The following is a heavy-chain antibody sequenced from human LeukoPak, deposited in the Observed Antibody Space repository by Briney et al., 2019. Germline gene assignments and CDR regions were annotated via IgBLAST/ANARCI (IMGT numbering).Heavy chain of an antibody. CDR3: ARLGPDCGGDCYFYYYGMDV. CDR2: IIPIFGTA. D-gene: IGHD2-21*02. V-gene: IGHV1-69*13. CDR1: GGTFSSYA. Sequence: WASVKVSCKASGGTFSSYAISWVRQAPGQGLEWMGGIIPIFGTANYAQKFQGRVTITADESTSTAYMELSSLRSEDTAVYYCARLGPDCGGDCYFYYYGMDVWGQGTTVIVSS. J-gene: IGHJ6*02.